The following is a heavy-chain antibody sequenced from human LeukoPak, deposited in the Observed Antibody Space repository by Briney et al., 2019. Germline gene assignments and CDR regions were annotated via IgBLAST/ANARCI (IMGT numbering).Heavy chain of an antibody. CDR2: ISAYNGNT. CDR3: ATISITIFGVVSYYFDY. J-gene: IGHJ4*02. V-gene: IGHV1-18*01. D-gene: IGHD3-3*01. CDR1: GYTFTSYG. Sequence: ASVKVSYKASGYTFTSYGISWVRQAPGQGLEWMGWISAYNGNTNYAQKLQGRVTMTTDTSTSTAYMELRSLRSDDTAVYYCATISITIFGVVSYYFDYWGQGTLVTVSS.